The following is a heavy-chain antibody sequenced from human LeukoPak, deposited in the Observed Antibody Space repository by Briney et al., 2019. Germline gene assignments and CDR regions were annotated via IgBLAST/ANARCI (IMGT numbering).Heavy chain of an antibody. J-gene: IGHJ6*03. CDR1: GYSISSGYY. V-gene: IGHV4-38-2*02. Sequence: SCTVSGYSISSGYYWGWIRQPPGKGLEWIGSIYHSGSTYYNPSLKSRVTISVDTSKNQFSLKLSSVTAADTAVYYCARAQGDSSGWYPNYYYYMDVWGKGTTVTVSS. CDR2: IYHSGST. D-gene: IGHD6-19*01. CDR3: ARAQGDSSGWYPNYYYYMDV.